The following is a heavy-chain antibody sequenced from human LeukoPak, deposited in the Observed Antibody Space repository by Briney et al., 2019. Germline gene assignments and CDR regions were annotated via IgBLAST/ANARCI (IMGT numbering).Heavy chain of an antibody. V-gene: IGHV1-46*01. CDR2: ITPSVDTT. J-gene: IGHJ4*02. CDR3: VREESGGYFDY. CDR1: GYSFTNYL. D-gene: IGHD2-8*02. Sequence: ASVKVSCKASGYSFTNYLLHWVRQAPGQGLEWVGRITPSVDTTNYAQKFRDRVTMTRDTSTSTVYMELSSLRSEDTAVYHCVREESGGYFDYWGQGTLVTVSS.